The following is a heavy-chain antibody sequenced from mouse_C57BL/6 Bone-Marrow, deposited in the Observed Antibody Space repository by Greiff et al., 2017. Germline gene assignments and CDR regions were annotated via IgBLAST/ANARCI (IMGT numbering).Heavy chain of an antibody. CDR2: ISSGGSYT. D-gene: IGHD2-3*01. CDR3: ARHDGYYVGFAY. V-gene: IGHV5-6*01. Sequence: EVKLVESGGDLVKPGGSLKLSCAASGFTFSSYGMSWVRQTPDKRLEWVATISSGGSYTYYPDSVKGRFTISRDNAKNTLYLQMSSLKSEDTAMYYCARHDGYYVGFAYWGQGTRVTVSA. CDR1: GFTFSSYG. J-gene: IGHJ3*01.